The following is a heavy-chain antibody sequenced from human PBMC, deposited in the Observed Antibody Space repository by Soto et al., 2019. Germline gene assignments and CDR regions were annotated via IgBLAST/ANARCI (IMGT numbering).Heavy chain of an antibody. CDR3: AGTTVTWFDP. V-gene: IGHV5-10-1*01. CDR1: GYSFTSYW. Sequence: PGESLKISCKGSGYSFTSYWISWVRQMPGKGLEWMGRIDPSDSYTNYSPSFQGHVTISADKSISTAYLQWSSLKASDTAMYYCAGTTVTWFDPWGQGTRVTVSS. J-gene: IGHJ5*02. D-gene: IGHD4-4*01. CDR2: IDPSDSYT.